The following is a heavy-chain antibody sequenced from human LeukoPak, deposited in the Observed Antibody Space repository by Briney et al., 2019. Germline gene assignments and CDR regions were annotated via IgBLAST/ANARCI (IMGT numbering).Heavy chain of an antibody. CDR3: GRAGCTSTVTTYSLDC. CDR2: INAGNGKT. Sequence: ASVKVSCKASGYTFTDYAINWVRQAPGQGLEWMGWINAGNGKTKYSQKFQGRVTITRDTSASTAYMELSGRRSDDTAVYYCGRAGCTSTVTTYSLDCWGQGTLVTVSS. CDR1: GYTFTDYA. D-gene: IGHD4-17*01. V-gene: IGHV1-3*01. J-gene: IGHJ4*02.